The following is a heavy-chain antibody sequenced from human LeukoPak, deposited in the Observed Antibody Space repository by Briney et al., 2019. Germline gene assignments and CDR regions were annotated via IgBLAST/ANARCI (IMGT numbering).Heavy chain of an antibody. J-gene: IGHJ1*01. CDR2: ISGSGYST. CDR3: AKDRSGSTAEYFQD. CDR1: GFTFSSYA. D-gene: IGHD3-10*01. V-gene: IGHV3-23*01. Sequence: PGGSLRLSCAASGFTFSSYAMSWVRQAPGKGLEWVSVISGSGYSTYYADSVKGRFTISRDNSKNTLYLQMNSLRAEDTAVYYCAKDRSGSTAEYFQDWGQGTLATVSS.